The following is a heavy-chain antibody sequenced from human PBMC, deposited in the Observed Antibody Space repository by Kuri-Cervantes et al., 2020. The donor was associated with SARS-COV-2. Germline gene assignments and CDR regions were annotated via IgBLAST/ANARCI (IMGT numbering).Heavy chain of an antibody. CDR1: GFTFSSYA. Sequence: LSLTCAASGFTFSSYAMSWVRQAPGKGLEWVSAISGSGGSTYYAGSVKGRFTISRDNSKNTLYLQMSSLRAEDTAVYYCAKDLAHSGSYYNHWGFDYWGQGTLVTVSS. V-gene: IGHV3-23*01. CDR3: AKDLAHSGSYYNHWGFDY. CDR2: ISGSGGST. D-gene: IGHD1-26*01. J-gene: IGHJ4*02.